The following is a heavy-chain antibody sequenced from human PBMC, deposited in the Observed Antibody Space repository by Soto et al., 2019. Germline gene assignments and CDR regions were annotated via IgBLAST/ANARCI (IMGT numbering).Heavy chain of an antibody. D-gene: IGHD1-26*01. CDR1: GFTFSSYG. CDR2: IWYDGSNK. CDR3: ARDVEWGGYYYYGMDV. V-gene: IGHV3-33*01. J-gene: IGHJ6*02. Sequence: GGSLRLSCAASGFTFSSYGMHWVRQAPGKGLEWVAVIWYDGSNKYYADSVKGRFTISRDNSKNTLYLQMNSLRAEDTAVYYCARDVEWGGYYYYGMDVWGQGTTVTVSS.